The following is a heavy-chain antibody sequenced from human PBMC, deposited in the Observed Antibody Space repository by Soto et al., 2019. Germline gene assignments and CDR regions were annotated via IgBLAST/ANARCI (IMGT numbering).Heavy chain of an antibody. CDR2: ISWNSGTI. CDR3: AKDRTAAGTYAFDI. J-gene: IGHJ3*02. CDR1: GFTFDDYA. V-gene: IGHV3-9*01. Sequence: GGSLRLSCAASGFTFDDYAMHWVRQAPGKGLEWVSGISWNSGTIGYADSVKGRFTISRDNAKNSLYLQMNSLRAEDTALYYCAKDRTAAGTYAFDIWGQGTMVTV. D-gene: IGHD6-13*01.